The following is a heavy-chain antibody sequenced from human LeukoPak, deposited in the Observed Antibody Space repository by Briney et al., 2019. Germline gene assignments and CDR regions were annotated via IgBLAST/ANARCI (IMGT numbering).Heavy chain of an antibody. CDR1: GYTFTSYG. D-gene: IGHD3-22*01. Sequence: ASVKVSCKASGYTFTSYGISWVRQAPGQGLEWMGWISAYNGNTNYAQKLQGRVTMTTDTPTSTAYMELRSLRSDDTAVYYCARVHPLTGYYYDGGDYFDYWGQGTLVTVSS. V-gene: IGHV1-18*01. J-gene: IGHJ4*02. CDR3: ARVHPLTGYYYDGGDYFDY. CDR2: ISAYNGNT.